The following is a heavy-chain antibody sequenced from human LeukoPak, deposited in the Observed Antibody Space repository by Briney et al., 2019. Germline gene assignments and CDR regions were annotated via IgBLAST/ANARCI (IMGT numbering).Heavy chain of an antibody. J-gene: IGHJ2*01. D-gene: IGHD7-27*01. CDR3: VRGLSGVSSWYFDL. V-gene: IGHV3-53*01. Sequence: GGSLRLSCAASGFTISSNYLSWVRQAPGRGLVWISALHSGGHTFYADSVRGRFTISRDISKNTLYLQMNDLGAEDTALYYCVRGLSGVSSWYFDLWGRGTLVSVSS. CDR1: GFTISSNY. CDR2: LHSGGHT.